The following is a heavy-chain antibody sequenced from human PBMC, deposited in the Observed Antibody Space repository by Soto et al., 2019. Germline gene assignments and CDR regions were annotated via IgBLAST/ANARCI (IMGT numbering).Heavy chain of an antibody. V-gene: IGHV3-30*18. CDR1: GFTFSKYG. CDR3: AKPSEPFRAPYYFDS. CDR2: ISYDGSVE. J-gene: IGHJ4*02. D-gene: IGHD1-26*01. Sequence: GGSLRLSCAASGFTFSKYGMHWVRQAPGKGLEWVAVISYDGSVEYYGDSVKGRFTISRDNSQRTLFLQMTSLRAEDTAVYYCAKPSEPFRAPYYFDSWGRGTLVTVSS.